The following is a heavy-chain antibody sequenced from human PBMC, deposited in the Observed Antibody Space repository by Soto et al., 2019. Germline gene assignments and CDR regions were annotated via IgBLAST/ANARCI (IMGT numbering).Heavy chain of an antibody. D-gene: IGHD3-10*01. Sequence: EVRLLESGGGLVQPGGSLRLSCAASGFTFSVYAMSWVRQAPGKGLEWVSGISGSGDSTHYADSVKGRFTVSRDNSKCMLYLQTNSLRAEATAIYYCAKALYGGFTYWGQGTLVTVSS. V-gene: IGHV3-23*01. CDR1: GFTFSVYA. J-gene: IGHJ4*02. CDR2: ISGSGDST. CDR3: AKALYGGFTY.